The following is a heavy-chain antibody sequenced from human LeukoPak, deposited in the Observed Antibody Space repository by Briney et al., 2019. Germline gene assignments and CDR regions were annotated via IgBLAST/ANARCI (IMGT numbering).Heavy chain of an antibody. Sequence: ASVKVSCKASGYTFTSYGISWARQAPGQGLEWMGWINPNSGGTNYAQKFQGRVTMTRDTSISTAYMELSRLRSDDTAVYYCARVLYYYDSSGNLDYWGQGTLVTVSS. CDR2: INPNSGGT. CDR1: GYTFTSYG. J-gene: IGHJ4*02. V-gene: IGHV1-2*02. D-gene: IGHD3-22*01. CDR3: ARVLYYYDSSGNLDY.